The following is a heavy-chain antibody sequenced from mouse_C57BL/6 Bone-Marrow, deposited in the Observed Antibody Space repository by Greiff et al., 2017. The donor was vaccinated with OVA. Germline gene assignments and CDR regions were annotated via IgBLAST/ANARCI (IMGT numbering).Heavy chain of an antibody. D-gene: IGHD3-3*01. Sequence: VQLQQSGPELVKPGASVKISCKASGYAFSSSWMNWVKQRPGKGLEWIGRIYPGDGDTNYNGKFKGKATLTADKSSSTAYMQLSSLTSEDSAVYFCARGKGDECYYAMDYWGQGTSVTVSS. V-gene: IGHV1-82*01. CDR1: GYAFSSSW. J-gene: IGHJ4*01. CDR2: IYPGDGDT. CDR3: ARGKGDECYYAMDY.